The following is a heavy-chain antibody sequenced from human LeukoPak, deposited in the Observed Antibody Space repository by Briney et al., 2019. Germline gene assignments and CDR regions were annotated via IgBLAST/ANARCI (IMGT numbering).Heavy chain of an antibody. J-gene: IGHJ3*02. CDR2: IDNDGTDT. CDR1: GFAFDDYG. V-gene: IGHV3-74*01. Sequence: PGGSLRLSCASSGFAFDDYGMSWVRQAPGKGLVWVLRIDNDGTDTIYADSVKGRFAISRDNAKNTLYLQMDSLRAEDTAVYYCARGGFSHGFDIWGQGTMVTVSS. CDR3: ARGGFSHGFDI. D-gene: IGHD5-12*01.